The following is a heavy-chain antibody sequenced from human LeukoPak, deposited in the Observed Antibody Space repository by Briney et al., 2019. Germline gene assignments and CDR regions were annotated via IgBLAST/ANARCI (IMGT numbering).Heavy chain of an antibody. CDR3: AKDISGSYLNYFDY. CDR2: ISGSGGST. V-gene: IGHV3-23*01. J-gene: IGHJ4*02. D-gene: IGHD3-10*01. CDR1: GFTFSSYT. Sequence: PGGSLRLSCAASGFTFSSYTMSWVRQAPGKGLEWVSAISGSGGSTYYADSVKGRFTISRDNSKNTLYLQMNSLRAEDTAVYYCAKDISGSYLNYFDYWGQGTLVTVSS.